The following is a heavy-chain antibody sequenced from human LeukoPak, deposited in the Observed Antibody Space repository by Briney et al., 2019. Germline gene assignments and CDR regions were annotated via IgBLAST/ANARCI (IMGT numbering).Heavy chain of an antibody. D-gene: IGHD2-21*01. CDR2: ISSSGSTI. Sequence: GGSLRLSCAASGFTFSSYEMNWVRQAPGKGLEWVSYISSSGSTIYYADSVKGRFTISRDNAKNSLYLQMNSLRVEDTAVYYCARDFADPSVNYYYGMDVWGQGTTVTVSS. V-gene: IGHV3-48*03. CDR1: GFTFSSYE. J-gene: IGHJ6*02. CDR3: ARDFADPSVNYYYGMDV.